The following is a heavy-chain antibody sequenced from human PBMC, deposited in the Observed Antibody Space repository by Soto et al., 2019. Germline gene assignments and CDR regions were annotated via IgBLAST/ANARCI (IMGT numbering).Heavy chain of an antibody. Sequence: SETLSLTCTVSGGSISSGGYYWSWIRQPPGKGLEWIGYIYYSGSTNYNPSLKSRVTISVDTSKNQFSLKLSSVTAADTAVYYCARVLYSSAAAGTYNWFDPWGQGTLVTVSS. CDR2: IYYSGST. J-gene: IGHJ5*02. CDR3: ARVLYSSAAAGTYNWFDP. CDR1: GGSISSGGYY. V-gene: IGHV4-61*08. D-gene: IGHD6-13*01.